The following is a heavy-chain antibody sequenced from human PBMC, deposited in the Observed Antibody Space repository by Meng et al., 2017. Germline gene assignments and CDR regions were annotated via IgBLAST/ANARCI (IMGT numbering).Heavy chain of an antibody. Sequence: QVQLQVSGPGLVKPSETLFLTCTVSGGSISSGGYFWGWIRQHPGKGLEWIGYMYPSGSTHYNPSQESRVTISIDTSKNQLSLELSSVTAADTAVYYCARDVTGHYYFDYWGQGTLVTVSS. V-gene: IGHV4-31*03. CDR2: MYPSGST. CDR1: GGSISSGGYF. J-gene: IGHJ4*02. CDR3: ARDVTGHYYFDY. D-gene: IGHD2-21*02.